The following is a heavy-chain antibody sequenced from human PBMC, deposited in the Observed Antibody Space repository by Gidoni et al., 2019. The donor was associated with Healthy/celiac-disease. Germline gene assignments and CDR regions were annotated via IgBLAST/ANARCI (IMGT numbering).Heavy chain of an antibody. CDR3: ARRMIQLWWG. J-gene: IGHJ4*02. D-gene: IGHD5-18*01. V-gene: IGHV4-39*01. CDR1: AGSISSSSSY. Sequence: HLQLQVSAAGLVKPSETLSLTCTASAGSISSSSSYWGWIRQPPGKGLECIGSINYSGSTYDNPSLTSRVTISVDTSKNQFSRKLSSVTAADTAVYYCARRMIQLWWGWGQGTLVTVSS. CDR2: INYSGST.